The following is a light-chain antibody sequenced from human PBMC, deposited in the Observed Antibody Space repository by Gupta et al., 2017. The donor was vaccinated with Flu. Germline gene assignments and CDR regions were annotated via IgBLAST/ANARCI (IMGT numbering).Light chain of an antibody. V-gene: IGLV3-19*01. CDR2: GKN. J-gene: IGLJ2*01. CDR3: NARDSSGNHL. CDR1: SLRSYY. Sequence: LGKTDRMTCEGDSLRSYYASLDQQKPEQAHILVIYGKNNRPAGIPDGFSDSSSGNTASVTITGAEEEDEADYYCNARDSSGNHLFGGGTKLTVL.